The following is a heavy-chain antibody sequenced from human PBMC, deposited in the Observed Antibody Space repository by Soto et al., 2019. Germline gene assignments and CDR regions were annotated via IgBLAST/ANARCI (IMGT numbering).Heavy chain of an antibody. CDR2: INHSGST. J-gene: IGHJ4*02. D-gene: IGHD2-21*01. CDR3: ARAYGGDVFDY. CDR1: GRSFSGYY. Sequence: QVQLQQWGAGLLKPSETLSLTCAVYGRSFSGYYWSWIRQPPGKGLEGIGEINHSGSTNYNPSLTTRGTISVDTSKNHFSLKLSSLTAADTAVYYCARAYGGDVFDYWGQGTLVTVSS. V-gene: IGHV4-34*01.